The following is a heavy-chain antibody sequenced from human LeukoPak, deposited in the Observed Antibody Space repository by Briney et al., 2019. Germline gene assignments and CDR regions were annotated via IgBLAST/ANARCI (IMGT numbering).Heavy chain of an antibody. CDR2: IYYSGST. V-gene: IGHV4-31*03. D-gene: IGHD3-10*01. CDR3: ARDRSYYGSGSYYTYYFDY. CDR1: GGSTSSGGYY. J-gene: IGHJ4*02. Sequence: SETLSLTCTVSGGSTSSGGYYWSWIRQHPGKGLEWIGYIYYSGSTYYNPSLKSRVTISVDTSKNQFSLKLSSVTAADTAVYYCARDRSYYGSGSYYTYYFDYWGQGTLVTVSS.